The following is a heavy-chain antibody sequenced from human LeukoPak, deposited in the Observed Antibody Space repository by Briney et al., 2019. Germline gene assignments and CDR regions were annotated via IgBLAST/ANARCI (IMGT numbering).Heavy chain of an antibody. Sequence: PGGSLRLSCTASGFTFTNYAMSWVRQASGKGLEWVSGISPRGDIKYYADSVKGRFSISRDNSRNTLYLEVSSLTAEDAAVYYCAKDDAWLRFGEWSQGTLVTVSS. J-gene: IGHJ4*02. CDR1: GFTFTNYA. D-gene: IGHD3-10*01. V-gene: IGHV3-23*01. CDR3: AKDDAWLRFGE. CDR2: ISPRGDIK.